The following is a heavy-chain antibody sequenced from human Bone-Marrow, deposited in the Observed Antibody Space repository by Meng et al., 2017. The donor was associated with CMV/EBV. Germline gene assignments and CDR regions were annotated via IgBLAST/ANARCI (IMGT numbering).Heavy chain of an antibody. CDR3: ASSTYCSGGSCYFGY. CDR1: GGSFSGYD. J-gene: IGHJ4*02. D-gene: IGHD2-15*01. Sequence: VYGGSFSGYDWSWIRQPPGKGLEWIGEINHSGSTNYNPSLKSRVTISVDTSKNQFSLKLSSVTAADTAVYYCASSTYCSGGSCYFGYWGQGTLVTVSS. CDR2: INHSGST. V-gene: IGHV4-34*01.